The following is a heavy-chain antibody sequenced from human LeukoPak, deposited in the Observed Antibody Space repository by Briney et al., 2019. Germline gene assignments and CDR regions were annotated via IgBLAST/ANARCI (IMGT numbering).Heavy chain of an antibody. CDR2: INHSGST. D-gene: IGHD3-3*01. CDR1: GGSFSVYY. J-gene: IGHJ4*02. CDR3: ARHDDFWSGLDY. V-gene: IGHV4-34*01. Sequence: SETLSLTCAVYGGSFSVYYWSWVRQPPGKGLEWIGEINHSGSTNYNPSLKSRVTISVDTSKNNFSLKLSSVTAADTAVYYCARHDDFWSGLDYWGQGTLVTVSS.